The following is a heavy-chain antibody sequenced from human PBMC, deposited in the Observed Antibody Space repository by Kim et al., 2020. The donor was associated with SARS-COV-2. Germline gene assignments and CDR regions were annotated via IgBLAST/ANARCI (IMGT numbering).Heavy chain of an antibody. V-gene: IGHV4-34*01. CDR2: INHSGST. D-gene: IGHD5-12*01. Sequence: SETLSLTCAVYGGSFSGYYWSWIRQPPGKGLEWIGEINHSGSTNYNPSLKSRVTISVDTSKNQFSLKLSSVTAADTAVYYCARGGGRDGYNPYWYFDLWGRGTLVTVSS. J-gene: IGHJ2*01. CDR3: ARGGGRDGYNPYWYFDL. CDR1: GGSFSGYY.